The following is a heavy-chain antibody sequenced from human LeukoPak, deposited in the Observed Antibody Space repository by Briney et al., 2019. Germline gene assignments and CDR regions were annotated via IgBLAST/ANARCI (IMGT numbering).Heavy chain of an antibody. CDR2: VYYSGNT. J-gene: IGHJ1*01. V-gene: IGHV4-30-4*01. D-gene: IGHD3-16*01. CDR1: GGSITSDNYY. CDR3: ARVRSAPDYEYFQQ. Sequence: PSQTLSLTCTVSGGSITSDNYYWSWIRQPPGKGLEWIGYVYYSGNTYYNSSLKSRVIIAVDTSKNQFSLRLSSVTAADTAAYYCARVRSAPDYEYFQQWGQGTLVTVSS.